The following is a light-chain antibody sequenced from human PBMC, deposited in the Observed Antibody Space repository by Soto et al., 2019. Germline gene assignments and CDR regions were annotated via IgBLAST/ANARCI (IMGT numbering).Light chain of an antibody. CDR2: KAS. CDR1: QTISSS. V-gene: IGKV1-5*03. Sequence: DIQMTQFPPTLSASIGDRVTITCRASQTISSSLAWYQQKPGKAPNRLIYKASTLETGVPSRFSGSGSGTEFTLTISSLQPDDFATYYCQQYYSYSPYTFGQGTRLEIK. J-gene: IGKJ2*01. CDR3: QQYYSYSPYT.